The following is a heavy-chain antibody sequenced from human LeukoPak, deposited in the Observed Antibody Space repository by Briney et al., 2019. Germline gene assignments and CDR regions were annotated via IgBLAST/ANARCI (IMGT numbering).Heavy chain of an antibody. D-gene: IGHD2-8*01. CDR2: IYHSGST. CDR1: GYSISSGYY. J-gene: IGHJ4*02. V-gene: IGHV4-38-2*02. CDR3: AWVGTNGVWSFDY. Sequence: SETLSLTCTVSGYSISSGYYWGWIRQPPGKGLEWIGSIYHSGSTYYNPSLKSRVTISVDTSKNQFSLKLSSVTAADTAVYYCAWVGTNGVWSFDYWGQGTLVTVSS.